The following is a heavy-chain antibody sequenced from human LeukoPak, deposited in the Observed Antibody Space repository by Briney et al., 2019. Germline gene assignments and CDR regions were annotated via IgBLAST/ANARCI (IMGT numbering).Heavy chain of an antibody. CDR1: GFIFNKHA. CDR3: AKFRYSYGYPLDY. D-gene: IGHD5-18*01. Sequence: PGGSPRLSCVASGFIFNKHAMSWVRQAPGKGLEWVSGLSGSGSSTDYADSVKGRFTVSRDNSKNTLYLQMNSLRAEDTAVYYCAKFRYSYGYPLDYWGQGTLVTVSS. V-gene: IGHV3-23*01. CDR2: LSGSGSST. J-gene: IGHJ4*02.